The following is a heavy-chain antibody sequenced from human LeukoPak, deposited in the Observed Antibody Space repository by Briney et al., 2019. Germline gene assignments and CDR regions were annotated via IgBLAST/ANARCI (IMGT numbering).Heavy chain of an antibody. CDR1: GYTFTSYY. V-gene: IGHV1-46*01. Sequence: GASVKVSCKASGYTFTSYYMHWVRQAPGQGPEWMGIINPRGGSTNYAQKFQGRVTITADESTSTAYMELSSLRSEDTAVYYCARVRTGESYYYYYYMDVWGKGTTVTVSS. CDR3: ARVRTGESYYYYYYMDV. J-gene: IGHJ6*03. D-gene: IGHD7-27*01. CDR2: INPRGGST.